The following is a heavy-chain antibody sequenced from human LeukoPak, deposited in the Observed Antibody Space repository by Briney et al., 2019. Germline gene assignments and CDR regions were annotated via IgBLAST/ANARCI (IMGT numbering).Heavy chain of an antibody. V-gene: IGHV4-4*07. J-gene: IGHJ3*02. D-gene: IGHD4-23*01. CDR3: ATKLAGAFDI. CDR1: GGSISSYY. Sequence: SETLSLTCTVSGGSISSYYWSWIRQPPGKGLEWIVRIYTSRSTNYNPSLKSLVTMSVATYKNQFSLKLSSVTAADTAVYYCATKLAGAFDIWGQGTMVTVSS. CDR2: IYTSRST.